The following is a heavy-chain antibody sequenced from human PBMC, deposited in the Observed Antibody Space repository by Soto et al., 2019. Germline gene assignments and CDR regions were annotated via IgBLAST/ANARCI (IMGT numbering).Heavy chain of an antibody. D-gene: IGHD3-10*01. CDR1: GGSITSGGYY. V-gene: IGHV4-31*03. Sequence: LSLTCTVSGGSITSGGYYWSWIRQHPGKGLEWLGYIYDSGSTFYNPSLKSRITLSVDTSKNQFSLKLSSVAVADTAVYFCARKQAGYFYGIDYWGQATLVTAPQ. J-gene: IGHJ4*02. CDR2: IYDSGST. CDR3: ARKQAGYFYGIDY.